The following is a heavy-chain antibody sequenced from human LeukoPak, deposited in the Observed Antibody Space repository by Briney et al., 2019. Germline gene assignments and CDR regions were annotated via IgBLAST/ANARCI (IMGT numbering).Heavy chain of an antibody. J-gene: IGHJ4*02. V-gene: IGHV4-39*01. Sequence: SETLSLTCTVSWGYLCSISYDWGSIRQPPGKGLEWIGSIYYSGSTYYNPSLKSRVTISVDTSKNLFSLKLRSVTAADQAVFCCGSGTKQLLVSLVRIDYWGQGTLVTVSS. CDR2: IYYSGST. CDR3: GSGTKQLLVSLVRIDY. D-gene: IGHD6-13*01. CDR1: WGYLCSISYD.